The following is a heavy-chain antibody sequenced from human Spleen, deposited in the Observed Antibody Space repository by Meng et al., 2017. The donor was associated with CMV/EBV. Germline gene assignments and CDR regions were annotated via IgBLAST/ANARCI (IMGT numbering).Heavy chain of an antibody. CDR3: ARDAWSNGWNGIDP. CDR2: IYSSGST. J-gene: IGHJ5*02. Sequence: SETLSLTCTVSGGSVSSGTYYWNWIRQPPGKGLEWIGYIYSSGSTKYNPSLGARVTISLDTSKNQFSLRLNSVTAADTAVYYCARDAWSNGWNGIDPWGQGTLVTVSS. CDR1: GGSVSSGTYY. D-gene: IGHD1-1*01. V-gene: IGHV4-61*01.